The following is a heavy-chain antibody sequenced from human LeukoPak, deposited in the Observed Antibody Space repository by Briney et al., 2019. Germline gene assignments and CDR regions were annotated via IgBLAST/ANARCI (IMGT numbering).Heavy chain of an antibody. CDR1: GGSISSSSYY. CDR2: IYYSGST. Sequence: SETLSLTCTVSGGSISSSSYYWGWIRQPPGKGLEWIGSIYYSGSTYYNPSLKSRVTISVDTSKNQFSLKLSSVTAADTAVYYCARGKRFLEWLLWSGWFDPWGQGTLVTVSS. D-gene: IGHD3-3*01. CDR3: ARGKRFLEWLLWSGWFDP. J-gene: IGHJ5*02. V-gene: IGHV4-39*07.